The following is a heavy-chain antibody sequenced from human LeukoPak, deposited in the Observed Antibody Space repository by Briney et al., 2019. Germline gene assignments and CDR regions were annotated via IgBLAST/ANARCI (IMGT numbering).Heavy chain of an antibody. V-gene: IGHV3-23*01. CDR1: GFTFSSFA. D-gene: IGHD4-17*01. CDR3: AKDLTDYGYYVEGY. Sequence: GGSLRLSCAASGFTFSSFAMSWVRQAPGKGLEWVSTISGSGGSTNYADSVKGRFTFSRDNSKNTLYLQMNSLRAEDTAVYYCAKDLTDYGYYVEGYWGQGTLVTVSS. CDR2: ISGSGGST. J-gene: IGHJ4*02.